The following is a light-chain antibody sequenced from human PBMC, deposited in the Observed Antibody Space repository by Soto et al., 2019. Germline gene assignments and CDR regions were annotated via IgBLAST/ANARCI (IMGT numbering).Light chain of an antibody. CDR3: QQYGSSPVT. CDR1: QSVSSSY. V-gene: IGKV3-20*01. Sequence: EIVLTQSPGTLSLSPGERATLSCRVSQSVSSSYLAWYQQKPGQAPRLLIYGASSRATGIPDRFSGSGSGTDFTLTISRLEPEDFAVYSCQQYGSSPVTFGGGTKVDIK. CDR2: GAS. J-gene: IGKJ4*01.